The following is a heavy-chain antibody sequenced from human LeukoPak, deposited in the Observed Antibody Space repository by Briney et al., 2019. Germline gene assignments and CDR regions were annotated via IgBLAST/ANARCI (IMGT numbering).Heavy chain of an antibody. V-gene: IGHV3-33*01. Sequence: SGGSLRLSCAASGFTFSNYGMHWVRQAPGKGLEWVAVIWYDGTNKFYADSVKGRFTISRDNSKNTLYLQMNSLKTEDTAVYYCTTITMIREHEDYWGQGTLVTVSS. CDR3: TTITMIREHEDY. CDR2: IWYDGTNK. D-gene: IGHD3-10*01. J-gene: IGHJ4*02. CDR1: GFTFSNYG.